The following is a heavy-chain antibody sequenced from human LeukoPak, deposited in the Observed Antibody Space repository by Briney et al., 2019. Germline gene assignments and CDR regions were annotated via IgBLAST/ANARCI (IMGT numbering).Heavy chain of an antibody. CDR2: ISGDNGRI. CDR3: AKAYSSSWYETIDY. D-gene: IGHD6-13*01. J-gene: IGHJ4*02. V-gene: IGHV3-9*01. Sequence: PGGSLRLSCAASGFTFGDYAMHWVRKATGKGLELVSGISGDNGRIVYDDSVKGRFTISRDNAKNSLYLQMNSLRAEDTALYYCAKAYSSSWYETIDYWGQGTLVTVSS. CDR1: GFTFGDYA.